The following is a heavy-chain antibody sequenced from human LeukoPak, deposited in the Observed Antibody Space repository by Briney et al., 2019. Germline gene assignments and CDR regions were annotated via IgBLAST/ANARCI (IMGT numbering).Heavy chain of an antibody. CDR1: GFTFSSYG. CDR2: ISTSSSYI. Sequence: PGGTLRLSCAASGFTFSSYGMSWVRQAPGKGLEWVSSISTSSSYIYYADSVRGRFTISRDNAKNSLFLQMNSLRAEDTAVYYCTRDPSNSGSYSRLDYWGQGTLVTVSS. CDR3: TRDPSNSGSYSRLDY. V-gene: IGHV3-21*01. J-gene: IGHJ4*02. D-gene: IGHD1-26*01.